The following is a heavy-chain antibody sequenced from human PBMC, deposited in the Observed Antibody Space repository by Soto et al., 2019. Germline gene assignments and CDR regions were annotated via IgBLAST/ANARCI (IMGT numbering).Heavy chain of an antibody. Sequence: GGSLRLSCAASGFTFSNYAMSWVRQAPGKGLEWVSAIRNSGGSTHYADSVKGRFTISRDNSKNTLYLQMNSLRAEDTAVYYCAKDPWELPGGNFDYWGQGTLVTVSS. CDR3: AKDPWELPGGNFDY. CDR1: GFTFSNYA. V-gene: IGHV3-23*01. J-gene: IGHJ4*02. D-gene: IGHD1-26*01. CDR2: IRNSGGST.